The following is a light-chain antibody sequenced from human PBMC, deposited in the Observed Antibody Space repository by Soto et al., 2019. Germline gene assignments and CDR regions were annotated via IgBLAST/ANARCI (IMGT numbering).Light chain of an antibody. CDR1: SGDVGGYNS. CDR2: EVS. V-gene: IGLV2-14*03. J-gene: IGLJ1*01. Sequence: QSVLTQPASVSGSPGQSITVSCTGTSGDVGGYNSVSWCQQHPGKPPKLIIYEVSNRPSGVSDRFSGSKSGNTASLTISGLQAEDEADYYCSSYTSTSSYVFATGTKV. CDR3: SSYTSTSSYV.